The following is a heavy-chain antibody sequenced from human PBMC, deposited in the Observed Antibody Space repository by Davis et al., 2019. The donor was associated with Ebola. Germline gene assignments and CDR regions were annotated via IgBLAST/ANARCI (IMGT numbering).Heavy chain of an antibody. V-gene: IGHV4-39*01. J-gene: IGHJ6*02. Sequence: MPSETLSLTCTVSGASISSYYWGWIRQPPGKGLEWIGSIYYSGSTYYNPSLKSRVTISVDTSKNQFSLKLSSVTAADTAVYYCARRYYSLYYYYGMDVWGQGTTVTVSS. CDR3: ARRYYSLYYYYGMDV. D-gene: IGHD1-26*01. CDR2: IYYSGST. CDR1: GASISSYY.